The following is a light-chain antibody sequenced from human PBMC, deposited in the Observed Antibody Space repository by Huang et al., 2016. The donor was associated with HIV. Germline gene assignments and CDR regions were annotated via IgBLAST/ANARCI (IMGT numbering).Light chain of an antibody. CDR2: GVS. CDR1: QSLSSQ. CDR3: QQYNDWPLT. Sequence: EIVMTQSPATLSVSPGERVTLSCRASQSLSSQLAWYQQKRGQAPRLLIYGVSTRATDIPVRLSGSGSGTDFTLTINSLQSEDFATYYCQQYNDWPLTFGQGTEVEIK. V-gene: IGKV3-15*01. J-gene: IGKJ1*01.